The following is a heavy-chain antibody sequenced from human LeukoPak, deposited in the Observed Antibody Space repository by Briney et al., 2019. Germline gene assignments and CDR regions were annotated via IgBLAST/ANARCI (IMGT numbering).Heavy chain of an antibody. V-gene: IGHV4-39*07. CDR2: IYYSGIT. CDR3: ASESLD. CDR1: GGSISSSTYY. J-gene: IGHJ4*02. D-gene: IGHD6-13*01. Sequence: SETLSLTFTVSGGSISSSTYYWGWIRQPPGKGLEWIGSIYYSGITYNNPSLKSRVIISVNTSKNQFSLKLTSVTAADTAVYYCASESLDWGQGTLVTVSS.